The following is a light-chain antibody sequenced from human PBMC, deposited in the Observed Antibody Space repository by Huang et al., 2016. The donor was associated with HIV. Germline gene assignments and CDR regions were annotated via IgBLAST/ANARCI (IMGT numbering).Light chain of an antibody. CDR2: KAS. J-gene: IGKJ1*01. Sequence: DIQMTQSPSTLSASVGDRVTNTCRASQSISSWLAWFQQQPGKAPKVLIYKASSLASGVPSRFSGSGSGTEFTLTISSLQPDDFATYYCQQYNSLWTFGQGTKVEIK. CDR3: QQYNSLWT. CDR1: QSISSW. V-gene: IGKV1-5*03.